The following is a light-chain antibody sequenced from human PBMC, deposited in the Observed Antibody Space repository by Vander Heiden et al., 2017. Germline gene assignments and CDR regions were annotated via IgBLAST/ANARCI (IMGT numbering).Light chain of an antibody. V-gene: IGKV1-6*01. Sequence: AIQMTQSPSSLSASVGDRVTITCRASQGIRNDLGWYQQKPGKAPKLLIYAASSLQSGVPSRFSGSGSGTDFTLTISSLQPEDFATYYCRQDDNYALTFGGGTKVEIK. CDR3: RQDDNYALT. CDR2: AAS. CDR1: QGIRND. J-gene: IGKJ4*01.